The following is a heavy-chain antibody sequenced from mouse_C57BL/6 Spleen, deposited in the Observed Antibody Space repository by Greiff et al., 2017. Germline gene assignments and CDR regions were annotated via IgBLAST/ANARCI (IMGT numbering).Heavy chain of an antibody. CDR2: INPNNGGT. Sequence: EVQLQQSGPELVKPGASVKISCKASGYTFTDYYMNWVKQSHGKSLEWIGDINPNNGGTSYNQKFKGKATLTVDKSSSTAYMELRSLTSEDSAVXYCARSYYGPWFACWGQGTLVTVSA. CDR3: ARSYYGPWFAC. J-gene: IGHJ3*01. V-gene: IGHV1-26*01. D-gene: IGHD1-2*01. CDR1: GYTFTDYY.